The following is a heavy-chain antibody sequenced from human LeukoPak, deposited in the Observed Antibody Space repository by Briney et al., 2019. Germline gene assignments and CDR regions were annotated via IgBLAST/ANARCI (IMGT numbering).Heavy chain of an antibody. CDR2: ITGSGGNR. D-gene: IGHD4-17*01. CDR1: GFTFSNYA. V-gene: IGHV3-23*01. Sequence: GGSLRLSCAGSGFTFSNYAMIWVRQAPGKGLEWVSAITGSGGNRFYAGSVKGRFTISRDNSKNTPYLQMNSLRGDDTAVYYCAKDPNGDYIGAFDFQRWGQGTQVTVSS. CDR3: AKDPNGDYIGAFDFQR. J-gene: IGHJ1*01.